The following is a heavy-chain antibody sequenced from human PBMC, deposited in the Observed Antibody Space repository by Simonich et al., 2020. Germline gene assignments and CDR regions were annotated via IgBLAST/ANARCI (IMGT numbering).Heavy chain of an antibody. CDR1: GYTFTGYY. CDR2: SNPNIGGT. Sequence: QVQLVQSGAEVKKPGASVKVSCKASGYTFTGYYMHWVRQAPGQGLEWMGWSNPNIGGTNYAQKFQGRVTMTRDTSISTAYMELSRLRSDDTAVYYCARGALTGDYYYMDVWGKGTTVTVSS. CDR3: ARGALTGDYYYMDV. V-gene: IGHV1-2*02. J-gene: IGHJ6*03. D-gene: IGHD7-27*01.